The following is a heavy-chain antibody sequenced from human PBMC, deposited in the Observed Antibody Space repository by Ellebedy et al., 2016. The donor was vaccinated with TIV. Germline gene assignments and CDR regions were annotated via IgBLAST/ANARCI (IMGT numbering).Heavy chain of an antibody. J-gene: IGHJ4*02. CDR3: ARNRGNHFDY. D-gene: IGHD1-14*01. CDR1: GFTVSSSY. CDR2: IYAGGDT. V-gene: IGHV3-53*01. Sequence: GESLKISCAASGFTVSSSYMSWVRQAPGKGLEWVSVIYAGGDTYYADSVKGRFTISRDNSKNTLYLQMNSLRVEDTAEYYCARNRGNHFDYWGQGTLVTVSS.